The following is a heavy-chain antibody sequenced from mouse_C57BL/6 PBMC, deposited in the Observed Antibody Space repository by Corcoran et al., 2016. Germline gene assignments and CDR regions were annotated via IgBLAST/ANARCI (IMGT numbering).Heavy chain of an antibody. Sequence: QIQLVKPEPERKKPVETVKISSKASGYTFTTAGMQCVQKMPGKGFKWIGWINTHSGEPKYAEDFKGRFAFSLETSASTAYLQISNLKNEDTATYFCARDAWFAYWGQGTLVTVSA. J-gene: IGHJ3*01. CDR3: ARDAWFAY. V-gene: IGHV9-4*01. CDR2: INTHSGEP. CDR1: GYTFTTAG.